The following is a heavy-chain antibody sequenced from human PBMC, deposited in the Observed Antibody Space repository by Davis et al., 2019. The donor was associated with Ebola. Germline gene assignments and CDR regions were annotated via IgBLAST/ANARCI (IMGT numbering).Heavy chain of an antibody. J-gene: IGHJ6*04. CDR3: ARGWFRGGMDV. D-gene: IGHD3-10*01. V-gene: IGHV6-1*01. Sequence: HSQTLSLTCDISGDSVSINSAGWNWIRQSPSRGLEWLGRTYYSSKWFNDYAVSVKSRITINPDTSKNQFSLQLNSVTPEDTALYYCARGWFRGGMDVWGEGTTVTVSS. CDR2: TYYSSKWFN. CDR1: GDSVSINSAG.